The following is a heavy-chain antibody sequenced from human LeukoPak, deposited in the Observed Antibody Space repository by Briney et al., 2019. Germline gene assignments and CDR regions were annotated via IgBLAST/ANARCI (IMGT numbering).Heavy chain of an antibody. V-gene: IGHV1-69*04. CDR3: ARDSDYGDFTQADY. D-gene: IGHD4-17*01. CDR2: IIPILGIA. CDR1: GGTFSSYA. Sequence: SVKVSCKASGGTFSSYAISWVRQAPGQGLEWMGRIIPILGIANYAQKFQGRVTITADKSTSTAYMELSSLRSEDTAVYYCARDSDYGDFTQADYWGQGTLVTVSS. J-gene: IGHJ4*02.